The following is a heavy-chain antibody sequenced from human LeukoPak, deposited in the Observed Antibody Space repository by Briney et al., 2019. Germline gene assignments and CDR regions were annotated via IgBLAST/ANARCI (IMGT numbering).Heavy chain of an antibody. Sequence: SETLSLTCTVSGGSISSYYWSWIRQPPGKGLEWIGYVYYSGSTNYNPSLKSRVTISVDTSKNQFSLKLSSVTAADTAVYYCARDPRGGYYFDYWGQGTLVTVSS. D-gene: IGHD3-16*01. CDR3: ARDPRGGYYFDY. V-gene: IGHV4-59*01. CDR1: GGSISSYY. CDR2: VYYSGST. J-gene: IGHJ4*02.